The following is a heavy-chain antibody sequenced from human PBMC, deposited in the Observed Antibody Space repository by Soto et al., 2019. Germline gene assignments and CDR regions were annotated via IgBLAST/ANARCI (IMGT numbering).Heavy chain of an antibody. D-gene: IGHD4-17*01. CDR1: GYTFTSYG. CDR3: ARVTKRYYYYYGMDV. V-gene: IGHV1-18*01. J-gene: IGHJ6*02. Sequence: GASVKVSCKASGYTFTSYGISWVRQAPGQGLEWMGWISAYNGNTNYARKLQGRVTMTTDTSTSTAYMELRSLRSDDTAVYYCARVTKRYYYYYGMDVWGQGTTVTVSS. CDR2: ISAYNGNT.